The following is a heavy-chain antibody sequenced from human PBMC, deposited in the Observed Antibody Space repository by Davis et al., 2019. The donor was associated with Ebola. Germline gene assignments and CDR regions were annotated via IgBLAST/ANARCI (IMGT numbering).Heavy chain of an antibody. CDR3: ARSGTVVTDWGTGGAFRPTPTFDY. J-gene: IGHJ4*01. V-gene: IGHV3-21*01. CDR2: LSSGSDYI. CDR1: GFTFSSYS. D-gene: IGHD4-23*01. Sequence: GESLKLSCAASGFTFSSYSMYWVRQAPGKGLEWVSSLSSGSDYIHYADSVKGRFTVSRDNAKNSLFLQMNSLRVEDTATFYCARSGTVVTDWGTGGAFRPTPTFDYWGQGILVTVSS.